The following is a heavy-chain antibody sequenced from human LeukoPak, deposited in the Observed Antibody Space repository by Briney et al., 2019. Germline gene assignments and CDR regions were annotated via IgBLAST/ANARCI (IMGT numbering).Heavy chain of an antibody. V-gene: IGHV1-69*06. Sequence: SVKVSCKASGGTFSSYAISWVRQAPGQGLEWMGGIIPIFGTANYAQKFQGRVTITADKFTSTAYMELSSLRSEDTAVYYCARNDFWSGYGALYYYYMDVWGKGTTVTVSS. CDR1: GGTFSSYA. J-gene: IGHJ6*03. CDR2: IIPIFGTA. CDR3: ARNDFWSGYGALYYYYMDV. D-gene: IGHD3-3*01.